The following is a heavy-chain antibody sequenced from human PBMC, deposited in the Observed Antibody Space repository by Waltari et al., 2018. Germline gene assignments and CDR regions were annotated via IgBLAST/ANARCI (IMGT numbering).Heavy chain of an antibody. Sequence: QVQLQESGPGLVKPSQTLSLTCTVSGGSISSGGYYWSWIRQHPGKGLEWIGYIYYSGRTYYNPSLKSRVTISVDTSKNQFSLKLSSVTAADTAVYYCARGDYDFWSGYCNWFDPWGQGTLVTVSS. V-gene: IGHV4-31*03. CDR2: IYYSGRT. CDR1: GGSISSGGYY. CDR3: ARGDYDFWSGYCNWFDP. J-gene: IGHJ5*02. D-gene: IGHD3-3*01.